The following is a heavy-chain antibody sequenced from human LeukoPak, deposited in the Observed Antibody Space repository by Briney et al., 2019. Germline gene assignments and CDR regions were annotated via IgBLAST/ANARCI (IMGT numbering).Heavy chain of an antibody. CDR1: GGSFSGYY. V-gene: IGHV4-34*01. CDR3: ARGWSKDVRLRPGRYYMDV. Sequence: SEALSLTCAVYGGSFSGYYWSWIRQPPGKGLEWIGEINHSGSTNYNPSLKSRVTISVDTSKNQFSLKLSSVTAADTAVYYCARGWSKDVRLRPGRYYMDVWGKGTTVTVSS. J-gene: IGHJ6*03. D-gene: IGHD4-17*01. CDR2: INHSGST.